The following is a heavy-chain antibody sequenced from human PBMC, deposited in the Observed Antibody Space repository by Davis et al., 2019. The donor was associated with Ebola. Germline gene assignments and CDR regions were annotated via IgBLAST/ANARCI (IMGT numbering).Heavy chain of an antibody. V-gene: IGHV4-59*08. J-gene: IGHJ5*02. CDR1: GVPISSYY. CDR3: AKGTYSSMAAWFDP. CDR2: IYYTGST. D-gene: IGHD2-21*01. Sequence: SETLSLTCVVSGVPISSYYWNWIRQSPGKGLEWIGYIYYTGSTDYNPSLKSRVTISVDTSKNEFSLELSSVTAADTAVYYCAKGTYSSMAAWFDPWGQGILVTVPS.